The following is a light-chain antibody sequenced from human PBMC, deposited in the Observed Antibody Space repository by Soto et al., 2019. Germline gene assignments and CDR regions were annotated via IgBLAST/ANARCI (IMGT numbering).Light chain of an antibody. V-gene: IGKV3-20*01. CDR1: QSVSSNY. Sequence: LTQSPGTLSLSPGETPALSCRASQSVSSNYLAWYQQKPGQAPRLLIYGASSRATGIPDRFSGSGSGTDFTLTLSRLEPEDLAVYYRQQYGSFSVGQGTQVDLK. J-gene: IGKJ1*01. CDR3: QQYGSFS. CDR2: GAS.